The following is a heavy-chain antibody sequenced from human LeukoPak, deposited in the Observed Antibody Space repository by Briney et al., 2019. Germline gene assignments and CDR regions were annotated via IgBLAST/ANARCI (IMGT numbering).Heavy chain of an antibody. CDR1: GFTVSSNY. Sequence: GGSRRLSCAVSGFTVSSNYMGWVRQAPGKGLEWVSAIYTGGSNYYADSVMGRFTISRDTSKNTLYLQMNSLTVEDTAVYYCALDCCTGSRFDHWGQETLVTVSS. J-gene: IGHJ4*02. CDR3: ALDCCTGSRFDH. CDR2: IYTGGSN. D-gene: IGHD2-8*02. V-gene: IGHV3-53*01.